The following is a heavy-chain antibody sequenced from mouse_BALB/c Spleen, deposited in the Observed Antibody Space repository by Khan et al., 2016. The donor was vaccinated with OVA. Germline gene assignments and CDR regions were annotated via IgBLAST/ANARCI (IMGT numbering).Heavy chain of an antibody. CDR3: ARAYYGNYREAMDY. CDR1: GFSLTGYG. J-gene: IGHJ4*01. Sequence: QVQLKQSGPGLVAPSQSLSITCTVSGFSLTGYGVNWVRQPPGKGLEWLGMIRGDGSTDYNSALKSRLSISKDNSKSQVFLKMNRLQTDDTDRYNCARAYYGNYREAMDYWGQGTSVTVSS. D-gene: IGHD2-10*01. CDR2: IRGDGST. V-gene: IGHV2-6-7*01.